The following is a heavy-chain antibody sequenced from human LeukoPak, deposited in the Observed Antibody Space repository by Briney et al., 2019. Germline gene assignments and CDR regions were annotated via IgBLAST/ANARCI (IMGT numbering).Heavy chain of an antibody. V-gene: IGHV3-30*04. CDR2: ISYGGSNK. CDR3: ARYRFVVGATDSFDI. CDR1: GFTFSSYA. D-gene: IGHD1-26*01. Sequence: PGGSLRLSCAASGFTFSSYAMHWVRQAPGKGLEWVAVISYGGSNKYYADSVKGRFTISRDNSKNTLYLQMNSLRAEDTAVYYCARYRFVVGATDSFDIWGQGTMVTVSS. J-gene: IGHJ3*02.